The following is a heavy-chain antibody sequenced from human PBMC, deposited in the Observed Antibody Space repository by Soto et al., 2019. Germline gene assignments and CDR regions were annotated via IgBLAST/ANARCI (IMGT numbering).Heavy chain of an antibody. Sequence: SETLSLTCAVYGGSFSGYYWSWIRQPPGKGLEWIGEINHSGNTNYNPSLKSRVTISVDTSKNQFSLKLSSVTAADTAVYYCAIDHCQGGSSWYHYYYFYGMDVWGQGTTVTVSS. CDR1: GGSFSGYY. CDR3: AIDHCQGGSSWYHYYYFYGMDV. CDR2: INHSGNT. J-gene: IGHJ6*02. V-gene: IGHV4-34*01. D-gene: IGHD6-13*01.